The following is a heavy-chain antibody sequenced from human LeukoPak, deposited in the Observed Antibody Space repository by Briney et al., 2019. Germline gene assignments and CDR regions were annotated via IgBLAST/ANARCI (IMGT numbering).Heavy chain of an antibody. CDR2: INPNSGGT. CDR3: ARPARYGDQTGMDY. Sequence: ASVKVSCKASGYTFTGYYMHWVRQAPGQGLEWMGWINPNSGGTNYAQKFQGWVTMTRDTSTSTAYMELSRLRSDDTAVYYCARPARYGDQTGMDYWGQGTLVTVSS. CDR1: GYTFTGYY. J-gene: IGHJ4*02. V-gene: IGHV1-2*04. D-gene: IGHD4-17*01.